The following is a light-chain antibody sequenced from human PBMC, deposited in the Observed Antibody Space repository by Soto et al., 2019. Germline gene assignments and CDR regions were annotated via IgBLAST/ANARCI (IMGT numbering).Light chain of an antibody. Sequence: DIQMTQSPSSVSASVGDRVAITCRASQGISFWLAWYQQKPGKAPSLLMHSASSLQSGVPSRFSCSGSGTDFTLTISSLQPEDSATYYCQQTNMFPYTFGQGTKLEI. J-gene: IGKJ2*01. CDR2: SAS. CDR3: QQTNMFPYT. V-gene: IGKV1-12*01. CDR1: QGISFW.